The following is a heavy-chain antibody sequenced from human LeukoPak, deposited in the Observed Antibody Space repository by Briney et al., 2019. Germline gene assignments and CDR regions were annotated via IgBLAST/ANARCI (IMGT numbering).Heavy chain of an antibody. D-gene: IGHD5-12*01. CDR1: GGTFSNLA. CDR2: LVPVLESA. J-gene: IGHJ3*01. Sequence: SVKVSCKASGGTFSNLAFNWLRQAPGQGLEWLGRLVPVLESANYAHKFEGRVTITSDESTSTAYMDLTSLRSEDTAVYYCARGLGTIVAPHAFDVWGQGTVVTVSS. CDR3: ARGLGTIVAPHAFDV. V-gene: IGHV1-69*11.